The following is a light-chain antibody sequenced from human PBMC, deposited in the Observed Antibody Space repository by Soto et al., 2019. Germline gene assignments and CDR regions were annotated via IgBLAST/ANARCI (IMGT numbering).Light chain of an antibody. J-gene: IGKJ1*01. Sequence: DIQMTQSPSSLSASVGDRVTITCRASQSISGYLNWYQQKPGKAPKLLIYAASNLQSGVPSGFSGSGSGTDFTLTISSLQPEDFATYFCQQTYSNRWMFGQGTKVEIK. CDR3: QQTYSNRWM. CDR2: AAS. CDR1: QSISGY. V-gene: IGKV1-39*01.